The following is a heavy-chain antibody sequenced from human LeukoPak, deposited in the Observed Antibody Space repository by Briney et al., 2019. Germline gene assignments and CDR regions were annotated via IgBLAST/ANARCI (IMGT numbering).Heavy chain of an antibody. CDR1: GGTFSSYA. CDR3: ARDPGIAVAGHYYYYGMDV. D-gene: IGHD6-19*01. Sequence: SVKVSCKASGGTFSSYAISWVRQAPGQGLEWMGRIIPILGIANYAQKFQGRVTITTDKSTSTAYMELSSLRSEDTAVYYCARDPGIAVAGHYYYYGMDVWGQGTTVTVSS. V-gene: IGHV1-69*04. CDR2: IIPILGIA. J-gene: IGHJ6*02.